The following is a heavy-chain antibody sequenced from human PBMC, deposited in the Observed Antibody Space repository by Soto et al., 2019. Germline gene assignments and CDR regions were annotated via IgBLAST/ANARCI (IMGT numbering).Heavy chain of an antibody. CDR3: ARVYSTPPYPYYMDF. CDR2: ISAYNGNT. D-gene: IGHD6-13*01. J-gene: IGHJ6*03. V-gene: IGHV1-18*01. Sequence: GASVKMSCKASGYTFTSYGISWVRQAPGQGLEWMGWISAYNGNTNYAQKRQGRVTMTTDTSTSTAYMELRRLRSDDTAVYYCARVYSTPPYPYYMDFWPKGTTVTVSS. CDR1: GYTFTSYG.